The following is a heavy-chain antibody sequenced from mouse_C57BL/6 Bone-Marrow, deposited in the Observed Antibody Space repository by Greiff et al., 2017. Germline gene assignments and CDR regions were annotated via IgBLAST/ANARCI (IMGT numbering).Heavy chain of an antibody. D-gene: IGHD1-1*01. V-gene: IGHV1-64*01. J-gene: IGHJ4*01. CDR3: AREGYYYGSSYLYYYAMDY. CDR2: IHPNGGST. Sequence: QVQLQQPGAELVKPGASVTLSCTASGYTFTSYWMHWVNQRPGQGLVWIGMIHPNGGSTNYNEKFKSRATLTVDKSSSTAYMQLSSLTSEESAVYYCAREGYYYGSSYLYYYAMDYWGQGTSVTVSS. CDR1: GYTFTSYW.